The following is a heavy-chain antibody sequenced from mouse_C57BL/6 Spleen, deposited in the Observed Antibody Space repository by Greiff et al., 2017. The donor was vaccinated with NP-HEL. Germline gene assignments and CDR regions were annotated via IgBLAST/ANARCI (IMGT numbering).Heavy chain of an antibody. V-gene: IGHV5-6*01. CDR2: ISSGGSYT. D-gene: IGHD4-1*01. Sequence: EVQLVESGGDLVKPGGSLKLSCAASGFTFSSYGMSWVRQTPDKRLEWVATISSGGSYTYYPDSVKGRFTISRDNAKNTLYLQMSSLKSEDTAMYYCARHVAGSAMDYWGQGTSVTVSS. CDR1: GFTFSSYG. CDR3: ARHVAGSAMDY. J-gene: IGHJ4*01.